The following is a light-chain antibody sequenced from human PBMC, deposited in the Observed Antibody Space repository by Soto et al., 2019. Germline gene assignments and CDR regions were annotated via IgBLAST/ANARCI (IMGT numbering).Light chain of an antibody. Sequence: SYELTQPPSVSVAPVQTARISCGRENIGRKSVHWYQQKPGQAPIVVVYDDSDRPSGIPERFSCSNSGNTATLTISRVEAGDEADYYCQVWDRTTDQYVFASGTKVTVL. V-gene: IGLV3-21*02. CDR3: QVWDRTTDQYV. CDR2: DDS. J-gene: IGLJ1*01. CDR1: NIGRKS.